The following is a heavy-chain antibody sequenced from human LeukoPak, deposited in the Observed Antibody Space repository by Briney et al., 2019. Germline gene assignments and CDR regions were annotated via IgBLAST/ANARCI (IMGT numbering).Heavy chain of an antibody. J-gene: IGHJ6*02. CDR2: IYSGGST. D-gene: IGHD3-16*01. CDR3: VSLFLIRRFF. V-gene: IGHV3-66*01. CDR1: GFTVSSNY. Sequence: GGSLRLSCAASGFTVSSNYMSWVRQAPGKGLEWVSVIYSGGSTYYADSVKGRFTISRDNSKNTLYLQMNSLRAEDTAVYYCVSLFLIRRFFWGQGTTVTVSS.